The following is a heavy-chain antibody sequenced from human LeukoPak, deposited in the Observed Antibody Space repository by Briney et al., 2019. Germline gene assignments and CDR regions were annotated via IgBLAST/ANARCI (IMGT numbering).Heavy chain of an antibody. CDR3: AGATKWLAHDF. Sequence: GGSLRLSCAASGFTVSDTYMSWVRQAAGKGWEWVSTIFDAGRTTYGESVKGRFTVSRDTYKNTLFLQIKSLRADDTAVYYCAGATKWLAHDFWGQGTLVTVSS. D-gene: IGHD6-19*01. V-gene: IGHV3-53*01. CDR2: IFDAGRT. CDR1: GFTVSDTY. J-gene: IGHJ4*02.